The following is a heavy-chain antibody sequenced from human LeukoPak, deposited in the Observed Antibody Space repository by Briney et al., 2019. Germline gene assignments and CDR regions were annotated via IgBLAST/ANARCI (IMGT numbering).Heavy chain of an antibody. Sequence: PGGSLRLSCAASGFTFTNFWMNWVRHTPGKGLMWVSRIQTDGSTRYSESVKGRFTISRDNAKNTVYLQMNTLSAEDTAIYYCARGLHWNDFNWFDSWGQGTLVTVSS. CDR3: ARGLHWNDFNWFDS. CDR2: IQTDGST. V-gene: IGHV3-74*01. D-gene: IGHD1-1*01. CDR1: GFTFTNFW. J-gene: IGHJ5*01.